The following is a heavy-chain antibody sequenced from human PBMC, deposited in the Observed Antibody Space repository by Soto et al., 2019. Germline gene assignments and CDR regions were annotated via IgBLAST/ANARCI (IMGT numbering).Heavy chain of an antibody. V-gene: IGHV4-31*03. D-gene: IGHD2-2*02. CDR1: GGSISSGGYY. Sequence: PSETLSLTCTVSGGSISSGGYYWSWIRQHPGKGLEWIGYIYYSGSTYYNPSLKSRVTISVDTSKNQFSLKLSSVTAADTAVYYCARTFARYCSSTSCYTAGYYFDYWGQGTLVTVSS. J-gene: IGHJ4*02. CDR3: ARTFARYCSSTSCYTAGYYFDY. CDR2: IYYSGST.